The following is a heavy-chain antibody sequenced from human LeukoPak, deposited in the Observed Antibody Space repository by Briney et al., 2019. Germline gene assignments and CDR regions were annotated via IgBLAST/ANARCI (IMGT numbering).Heavy chain of an antibody. Sequence: GGSLRLSCAASGFTFSSYAMSWVRQAPGKGLEWVSGISGGGASTYYADSVRGRFTISRDNSRNTLYLQMNSLRAEDTAVYYCAKEGTYYDILTDLNYCYGMDVWGQGTTVTVSS. CDR3: AKEGTYYDILTDLNYCYGMDV. D-gene: IGHD3-9*01. J-gene: IGHJ6*02. CDR2: ISGGGAST. V-gene: IGHV3-23*01. CDR1: GFTFSSYA.